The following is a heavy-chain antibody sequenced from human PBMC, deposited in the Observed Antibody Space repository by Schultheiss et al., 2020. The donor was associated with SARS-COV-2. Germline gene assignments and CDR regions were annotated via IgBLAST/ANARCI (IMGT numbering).Heavy chain of an antibody. D-gene: IGHD3-3*01. Sequence: ASVKVSCKASGYTFTGYYMHWVRQAPGQGLEWMGWINPNSGGTNYAQKFQGRVTITADESTSTAYMELSSLRTEDTAVYYCARVRGGATFEAFYGMDVWGLGTAVTVSS. J-gene: IGHJ6*02. CDR1: GYTFTGYY. CDR3: ARVRGGATFEAFYGMDV. V-gene: IGHV1-2*02. CDR2: INPNSGGT.